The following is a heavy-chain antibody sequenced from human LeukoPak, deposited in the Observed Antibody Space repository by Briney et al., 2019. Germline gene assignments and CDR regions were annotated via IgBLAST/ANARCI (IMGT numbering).Heavy chain of an antibody. CDR2: IIPIFGTA. Sequence: SVKVSCKASGSTFSSYAISWVRQAPGQGLEWMGGIIPIFGTANYAQKFQGRVTITADESTSTAYMELSSLRSEDTAVYYCARDLDSSGWYGGYYFDYWGQGTLVTVSS. CDR1: GSTFSSYA. J-gene: IGHJ4*02. D-gene: IGHD6-19*01. V-gene: IGHV1-69*01. CDR3: ARDLDSSGWYGGYYFDY.